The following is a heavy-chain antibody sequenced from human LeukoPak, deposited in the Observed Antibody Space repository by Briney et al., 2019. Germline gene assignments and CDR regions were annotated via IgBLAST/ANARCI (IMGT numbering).Heavy chain of an antibody. V-gene: IGHV3-7*01. Sequence: GGSLTLSCAASGFTFSYHWMTWVRQAPGKGLEWVANIKNDGAVKNYVDSVKGRFTISRDNAKNSLYLQMNSLRAEDTAVYYCAKDSYSKGDFWGQGVLVTDSS. J-gene: IGHJ4*02. CDR1: GFTFSYHW. CDR2: IKNDGAVK. D-gene: IGHD6-13*01. CDR3: AKDSYSKGDF.